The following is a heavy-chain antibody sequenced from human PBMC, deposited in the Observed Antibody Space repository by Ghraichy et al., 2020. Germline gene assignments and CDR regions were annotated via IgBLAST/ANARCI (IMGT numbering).Heavy chain of an antibody. Sequence: LSLTCAASGFSFSSYGMHWVRQAPGKGLEWVAVISHDGSNKYYADSVKGRFTTSRDNPKNTLYLQMNSLKTEDTAVYYCAKGRDYYGSGSPPFDSWGPGTLVTVSS. D-gene: IGHD3-10*01. CDR1: GFSFSSYG. J-gene: IGHJ4*02. V-gene: IGHV3-30*18. CDR3: AKGRDYYGSGSPPFDS. CDR2: ISHDGSNK.